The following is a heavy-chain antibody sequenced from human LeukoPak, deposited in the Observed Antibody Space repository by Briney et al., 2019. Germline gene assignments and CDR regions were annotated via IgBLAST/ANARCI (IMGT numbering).Heavy chain of an antibody. D-gene: IGHD4-17*01. CDR2: ISYDGSNK. CDR1: GFTVSSNY. Sequence: GGSLRLSCAASGFTVSSNYMSWVRQAPGKGLEWVAVISYDGSNKYYADSVKGRFTISRDNSKNTLYLQMNSLRAEDTAVYYCAREPTTTVTTYFDYWGQGTLVTVSS. J-gene: IGHJ4*02. CDR3: AREPTTTVTTYFDY. V-gene: IGHV3-30*03.